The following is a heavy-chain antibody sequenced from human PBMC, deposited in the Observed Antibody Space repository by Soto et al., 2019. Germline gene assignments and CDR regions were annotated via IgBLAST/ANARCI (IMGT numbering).Heavy chain of an antibody. D-gene: IGHD3-3*01. J-gene: IGHJ6*02. CDR3: AINQNWSGYYSYYYGMDV. V-gene: IGHV1-18*04. CDR2: ISAYNGNT. CDR1: GYTFTSYG. Sequence: QVQLVQSGAEVKKPGASVKVSCKASGYTFTSYGISWVRQAPGQGLEWMGWISAYNGNTNYAQKLQGRVTMTTDTSPSTAYMELRSLRSDDTAVYYCAINQNWSGYYSYYYGMDVWGQGTTVTVSS.